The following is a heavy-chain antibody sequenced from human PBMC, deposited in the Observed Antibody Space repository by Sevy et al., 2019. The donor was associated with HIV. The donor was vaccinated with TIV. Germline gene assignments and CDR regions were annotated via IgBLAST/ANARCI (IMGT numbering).Heavy chain of an antibody. D-gene: IGHD3-22*01. CDR1: GYSFTSYW. J-gene: IGHJ6*02. V-gene: IGHV5-51*01. CDR2: IYPGDSDT. CDR3: ARLDGPRLRNVVVTGYYYYGMDV. Sequence: GESLKISCKGSGYSFTSYWIGWVRQMPGKGLEWMGTIYPGDSDTRYSPSFQGQVTISADKSISTAYLQWSSLKASDTAMYYCARLDGPRLRNVVVTGYYYYGMDVWGQGTTVTVSS.